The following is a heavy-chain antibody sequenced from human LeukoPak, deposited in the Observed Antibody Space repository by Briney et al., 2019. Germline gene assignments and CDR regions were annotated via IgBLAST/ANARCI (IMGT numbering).Heavy chain of an antibody. CDR3: ARGRRGALRWLRFDP. CDR1: GGSFSGYY. Sequence: SETLSLTCAVYGGSFSGYYWSWIRQPPGKGLEWIGEINHSGSTNYNPSLKSRVAISVDTSKDQFSLKLSSVTAADTAVYYCARGRRGALRWLRFDPWGQGTLVTVSS. J-gene: IGHJ5*02. V-gene: IGHV4-34*01. D-gene: IGHD5-12*01. CDR2: INHSGST.